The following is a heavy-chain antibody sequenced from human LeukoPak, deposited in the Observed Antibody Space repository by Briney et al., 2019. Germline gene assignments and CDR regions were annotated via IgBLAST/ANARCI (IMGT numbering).Heavy chain of an antibody. J-gene: IGHJ4*02. CDR1: GFTVSSNY. V-gene: IGHV3-53*01. D-gene: IGHD4-17*01. CDR3: ARDDGDYFFDC. CDR2: IYSGGST. Sequence: GGSLRLSCAASGFTVSSNYMSWVRQAPGKGLEWVSVIYSGGSTYYADSVKGRFTISRDNSKNTLYLQMNSLRAEDTAVYYCARDDGDYFFDCWGQGTLVTVSS.